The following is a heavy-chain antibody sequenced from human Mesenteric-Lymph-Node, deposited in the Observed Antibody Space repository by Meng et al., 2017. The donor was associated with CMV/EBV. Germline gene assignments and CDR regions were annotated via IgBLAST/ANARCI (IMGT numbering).Heavy chain of an antibody. CDR3: AGVVVPAAIPYPFDY. J-gene: IGHJ4*02. CDR1: GFTFSSYG. V-gene: IGHV3-30-3*01. Sequence: GESLKISCVASGFTFSSYGIHWVRQAPGKGLEWVAVISSDGNDRYYADSVKGRFTISRDNSKNMLYLQMNSLSAEDTAVYYCAGVVVPAAIPYPFDYWGQGTLVTVSS. D-gene: IGHD2-2*02. CDR2: ISSDGNDR.